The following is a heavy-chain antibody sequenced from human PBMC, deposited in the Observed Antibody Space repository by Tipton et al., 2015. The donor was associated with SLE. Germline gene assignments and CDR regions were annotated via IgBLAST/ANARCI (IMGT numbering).Heavy chain of an antibody. CDR2: FHYSGAT. CDR3: ARRGDWWYFDL. V-gene: IGHV4-39*01. CDR1: GGSIHTRYY. J-gene: IGHJ2*01. Sequence: TLSLTCTVSGGSIHTRYYWGWIRQSPGKGLEWIGSFHYSGATYSKPSLKSRITISIEASKNQFSLRLNSVTAADTGVYYCARRGDWWYFDLWGRGTLVTVSS. D-gene: IGHD3-16*01.